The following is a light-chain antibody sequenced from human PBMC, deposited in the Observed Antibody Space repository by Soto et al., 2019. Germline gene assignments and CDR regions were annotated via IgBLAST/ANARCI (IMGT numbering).Light chain of an antibody. Sequence: DIQMTQSPSTLSASVGDRVSITCRASQSISSWLAWYQQTPGKAPKLLISKASNLESGVPTRFSGSGSGTEFTLTISSLQPGDFATYYCQQYNSYPLTFGGGTKV. J-gene: IGKJ4*01. CDR1: QSISSW. CDR3: QQYNSYPLT. V-gene: IGKV1-5*03. CDR2: KAS.